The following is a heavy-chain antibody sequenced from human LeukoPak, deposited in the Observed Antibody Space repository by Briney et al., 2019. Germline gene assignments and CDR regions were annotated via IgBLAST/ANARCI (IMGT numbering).Heavy chain of an antibody. CDR2: IIPIFGTA. CDR3: ARGRATISKHRRHYYMDV. Sequence: WASVKVSCKASGGTFSSYAISWVRQAPGQGLEWMGGIIPIFGTANYAQKFQGRVTITRNTSISTAYMELSSLRSEDTAVYYCARGRATISKHRRHYYMDVWGKGTTVTVSS. J-gene: IGHJ6*03. CDR1: GGTFSSYA. V-gene: IGHV1-69*05. D-gene: IGHD5-12*01.